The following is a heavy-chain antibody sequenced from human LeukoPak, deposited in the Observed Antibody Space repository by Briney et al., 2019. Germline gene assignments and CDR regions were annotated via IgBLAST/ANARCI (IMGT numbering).Heavy chain of an antibody. CDR1: GFSFGDYA. J-gene: IGHJ4*02. Sequence: GGSLRLSCTTSGFSFGDYAMSWVRQAPGKGLEWVGFIRSNTYGGTTGYAASVKGRFTISRDDSKSIAYLQMNSLKTEDTAVYYCTGSTVVVPSAYWGQGTLVTVSS. CDR2: IRSNTYGGTT. CDR3: TGSTVVVPSAY. D-gene: IGHD2-2*01. V-gene: IGHV3-49*04.